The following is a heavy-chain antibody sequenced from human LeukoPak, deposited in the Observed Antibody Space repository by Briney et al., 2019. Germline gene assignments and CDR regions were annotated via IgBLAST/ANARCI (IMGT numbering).Heavy chain of an antibody. V-gene: IGHV3-23*01. CDR1: GYTFSSYA. CDR2: ISGSGGST. D-gene: IGHD6-19*01. CDR3: AGALAVAGTFDY. J-gene: IGHJ4*02. Sequence: GGSLRLSCAASGYTFSSYAMSWVRQAPGKGLEWVSAISGSGGSTYYADSVKGRFTISRDNSKYTLYLQMNSLRAEDTAVYYCAGALAVAGTFDYWGQGTLVTVSS.